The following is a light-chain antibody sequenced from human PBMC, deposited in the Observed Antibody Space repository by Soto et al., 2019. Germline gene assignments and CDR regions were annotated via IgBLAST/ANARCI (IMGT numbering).Light chain of an antibody. CDR3: QQYNNWPLT. CDR1: QSLSVS. V-gene: IGKV3-15*01. CDR2: STS. Sequence: EIVLTQSPGTLSLSPGDRATLSCRASQSLSVSYIAWYQQKPGQAPRLLIYSTSTRATGIPARFSGSGSGTEFTLTISSLQSEDFAVYYCQQYNNWPLTFGGGTKVEI. J-gene: IGKJ4*01.